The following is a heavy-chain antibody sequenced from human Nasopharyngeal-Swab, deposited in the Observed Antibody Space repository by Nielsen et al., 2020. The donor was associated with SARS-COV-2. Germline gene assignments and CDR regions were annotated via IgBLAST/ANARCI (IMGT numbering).Heavy chain of an antibody. D-gene: IGHD1-7*01. V-gene: IGHV1-8*01. CDR2: MNPNSGNT. CDR3: ARGELELYYYYGMDV. J-gene: IGHJ6*02. CDR1: GYTFTSYD. Sequence: ASVKVSCKASGYTFTSYDINWVRQATGQGLEWMGWMNPNSGNTDYAQKFQGRVTMTRNTSISTAYMELSSLRSEDTAVYYCARGELELYYYYGMDVWGQGTTVTVSS.